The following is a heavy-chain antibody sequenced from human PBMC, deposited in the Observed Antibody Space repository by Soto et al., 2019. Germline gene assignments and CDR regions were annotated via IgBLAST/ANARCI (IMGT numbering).Heavy chain of an antibody. Sequence: GGSLRLSCAASGFTFSSSTMNWVRQAPGKGLEWVSAIIDSGGYTYYADSVTGRFTTSRDNSKNTLYLQMNSLRAEDTALYYCAKETYDYYGMDVWGQGTTVTVSS. V-gene: IGHV3-23*01. J-gene: IGHJ6*02. CDR2: IIDSGGYT. CDR1: GFTFSSST. CDR3: AKETYDYYGMDV.